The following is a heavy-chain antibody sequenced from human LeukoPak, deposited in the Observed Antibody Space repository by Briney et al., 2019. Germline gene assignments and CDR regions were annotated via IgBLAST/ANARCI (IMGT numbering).Heavy chain of an antibody. J-gene: IGHJ6*02. CDR2: ISSNGGST. V-gene: IGHV3-64*01. CDR3: ARSGMDV. Sequence: GGSLRLSCAASGFTFSSYAMHWVRQAPGKGLEYVSAISSNGGSTYYANSVKGRFTISRDNSKNTLYLQMGSPRAEDMAVYYCARSGMDVWGQGTTVTVSS. CDR1: GFTFSSYA.